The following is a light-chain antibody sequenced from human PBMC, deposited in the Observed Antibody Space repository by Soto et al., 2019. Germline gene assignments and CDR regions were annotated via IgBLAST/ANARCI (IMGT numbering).Light chain of an antibody. V-gene: IGLV1-44*01. CDR3: AAWDDSLNGGV. J-gene: IGLJ3*02. Sequence: QSVLTQPPSASGTPGQRVTISCSGSSSNIGSNTVNWYQQLPGTAPKLLIYSSNQRPSGVPDRFSGSKSGTSASLAISGLQSEDEAEYYCAAWDDSLNGGVFGGGTKVTVL. CDR2: SSN. CDR1: SSNIGSNT.